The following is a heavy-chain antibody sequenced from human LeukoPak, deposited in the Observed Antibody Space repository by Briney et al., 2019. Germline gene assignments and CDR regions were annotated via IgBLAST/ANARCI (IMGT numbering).Heavy chain of an antibody. Sequence: PSETLSLTCAVYGGSFSGYYWSWIRQPPGKGLEWIGEINHSGSTNYNPSLKSRVTISVDTSKNQFSLKLSSVTAADTAVCYCARGGDYGDYGHTIDYWGQGTLVTVSS. CDR1: GGSFSGYY. D-gene: IGHD4-17*01. J-gene: IGHJ4*02. CDR2: INHSGST. CDR3: ARGGDYGDYGHTIDY. V-gene: IGHV4-34*01.